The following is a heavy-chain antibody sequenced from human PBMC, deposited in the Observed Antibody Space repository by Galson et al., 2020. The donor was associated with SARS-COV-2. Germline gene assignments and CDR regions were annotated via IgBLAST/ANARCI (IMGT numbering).Heavy chain of an antibody. Sequence: GGSLRLSCEVSGFTFSLYGLPWVRQAPGKGLEWVSSISTSSHYIYYADSVEGRFTISRDNDKNSLYLQMNSLRAEDTAVYYCARDASWAMFGMDVWGQGTTVTVSS. CDR3: ARDASWAMFGMDV. J-gene: IGHJ6*02. V-gene: IGHV3-21*01. D-gene: IGHD1-26*01. CDR2: ISTSSHYI. CDR1: GFTFSLYG.